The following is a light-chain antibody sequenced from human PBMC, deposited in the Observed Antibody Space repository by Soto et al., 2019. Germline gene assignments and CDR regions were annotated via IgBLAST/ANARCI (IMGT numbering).Light chain of an antibody. CDR1: QSVSSY. CDR2: DAS. J-gene: IGKJ1*01. V-gene: IGKV3-11*01. Sequence: EVVLTQSAATLSLSPGERATLSCRASQSVSSYLAWYQQKPGQAPRLLIYDASNRATGIPARFSGSGSGTDFTLTISSLEPEDFAVYYCQQRSNWPPWTFGQGTKVDI. CDR3: QQRSNWPPWT.